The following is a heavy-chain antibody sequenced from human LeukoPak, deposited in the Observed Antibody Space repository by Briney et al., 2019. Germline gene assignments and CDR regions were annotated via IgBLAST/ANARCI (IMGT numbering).Heavy chain of an antibody. Sequence: GGSLRLSCAASGFTFSSYAMHWVRQAPGKGLEYVSAISSNGGSTYYANSVKGRFTISRDNSKNTLYPQMGSLRAEDMAVYYCAREGYDILTGYYSFDYWGQGTLVTVSS. CDR3: AREGYDILTGYYSFDY. V-gene: IGHV3-64*01. CDR2: ISSNGGST. D-gene: IGHD3-9*01. CDR1: GFTFSSYA. J-gene: IGHJ4*02.